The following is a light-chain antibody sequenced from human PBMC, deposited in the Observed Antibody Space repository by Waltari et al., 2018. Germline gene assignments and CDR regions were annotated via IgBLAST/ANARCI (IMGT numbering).Light chain of an antibody. CDR2: DVS. CDR1: SSDVGTYNY. Sequence: QSALTQPASVSGSPGQSITISCTGTSSDVGTYNYVPWYQQHPGKAPKFLIFDVSIRPSGVSTRFSGSKSGNTTSLTISGLQAEDEADYYCSSYISSSTLELFGGGTSLTVL. J-gene: IGLJ2*01. CDR3: SSYISSSTLEL. V-gene: IGLV2-14*03.